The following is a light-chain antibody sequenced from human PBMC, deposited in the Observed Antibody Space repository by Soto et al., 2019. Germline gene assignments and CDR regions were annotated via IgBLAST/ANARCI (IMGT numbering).Light chain of an antibody. CDR1: KNVIGVYDF. Sequence: QSVLTQPPSASGSPGQSVTISCTGTKNVIGVYDFVSRYQHHPGKAPRLIIYEVVQRPSGVPDRFSGSKSGNTASLTVSGLQAADEADYFCKSYAGSNTYVFGSGTKVTVL. V-gene: IGLV2-8*01. J-gene: IGLJ1*01. CDR3: KSYAGSNTYV. CDR2: EVV.